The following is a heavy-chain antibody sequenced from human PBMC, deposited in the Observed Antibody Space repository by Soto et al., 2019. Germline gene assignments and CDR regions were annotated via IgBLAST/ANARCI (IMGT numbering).Heavy chain of an antibody. CDR2: ISYDGSNK. CDR3: AKGFTSQGFGAALMNTDYFDY. Sequence: PGGSLRLSCAASGFTFSSYGMHWVRQAPGKGLEWVAVISYDGSNKYYADSVKGRFTISRDNSKNTLYLQMNSLRAEDTAVYYCAKGFTSQGFGAALMNTDYFDYWGQGTLVTVSS. D-gene: IGHD3-3*01. V-gene: IGHV3-30*18. J-gene: IGHJ4*02. CDR1: GFTFSSYG.